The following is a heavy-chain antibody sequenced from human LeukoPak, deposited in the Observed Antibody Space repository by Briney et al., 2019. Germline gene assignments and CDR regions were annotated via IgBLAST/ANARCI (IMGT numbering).Heavy chain of an antibody. J-gene: IGHJ3*02. V-gene: IGHV3-30*02. D-gene: IGHD3-22*01. CDR3: AKDIDSSGYGRGGFDI. Sequence: PGGSLRLSCAASGSTFSSYGMHWVRQAPGKGLEWVAFIRYDGSNKYYADSVKGRFTISRDNAKNSLYLQMNSLRAEDMALYYCAKDIDSSGYGRGGFDIWGQGTMVTVSS. CDR1: GSTFSSYG. CDR2: IRYDGSNK.